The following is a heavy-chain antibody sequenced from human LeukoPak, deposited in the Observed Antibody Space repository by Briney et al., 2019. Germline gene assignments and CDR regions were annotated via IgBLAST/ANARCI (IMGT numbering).Heavy chain of an antibody. Sequence: SETLSLTCAVYGGSLTAYFWSWIRQPPGKGLEWIGYIYYTGNTNYKPSLKSRVTISVDTSTNQFSLRLRSVTAADTAVYYCARGRVAYSAYYFDYWGRGTLVTVSS. D-gene: IGHD2-15*01. J-gene: IGHJ4*02. V-gene: IGHV4-59*01. CDR1: GGSLTAYF. CDR2: IYYTGNT. CDR3: ARGRVAYSAYYFDY.